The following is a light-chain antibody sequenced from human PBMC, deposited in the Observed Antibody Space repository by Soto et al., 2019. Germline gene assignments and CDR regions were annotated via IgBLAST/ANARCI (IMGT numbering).Light chain of an antibody. V-gene: IGKV3-15*01. CDR1: QSVNNN. CDR2: GAS. J-gene: IGKJ1*01. CDR3: QQYDNWPLT. Sequence: EIVMTQSPATLSVSPGERASLSCGASQSVNNNLAWYQQKPSQAPRLLIYGASTRATGIPARFSGSGSGTEFTLTISSLQSEDFAVYYCQQYDNWPLTFGQGTKVEVK.